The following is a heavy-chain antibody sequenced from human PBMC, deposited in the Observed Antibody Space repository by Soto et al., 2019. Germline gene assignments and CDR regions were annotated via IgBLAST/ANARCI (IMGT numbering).Heavy chain of an antibody. CDR1: GFTFSIYA. J-gene: IGHJ4*02. Sequence: QVQLVESGGGVVQPGRSLRVSCAASGFTFSIYAMHWVRQAPGTGLEWVAVISYDGTKTYYADSVKGRFTTSRDNSKNTVYLQMNSLRDEDTAVYYCAKDGDPRRQWVIDPCDYWGQGSLVIVSP. V-gene: IGHV3-30*18. CDR2: ISYDGTKT. CDR3: AKDGDPRRQWVIDPCDY. D-gene: IGHD6-19*01.